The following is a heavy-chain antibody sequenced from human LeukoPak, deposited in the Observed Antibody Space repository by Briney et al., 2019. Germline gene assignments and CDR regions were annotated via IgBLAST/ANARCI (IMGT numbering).Heavy chain of an antibody. CDR1: GFTFSSYS. J-gene: IGHJ6*02. CDR2: ISSSSSTI. V-gene: IGHV3-48*04. CDR3: ARDLFSGYTNGWYGEEFSYYGMDV. D-gene: IGHD6-19*01. Sequence: QPGGSLRLSCAASGFTFSSYSMNWVRQAPGKGLEWVSYISSSSSTIYYADSVKGRFTISRDNAKNSLYLQMNSLRAEDTAVYYCARDLFSGYTNGWYGEEFSYYGMDVWGQGTTVTVSS.